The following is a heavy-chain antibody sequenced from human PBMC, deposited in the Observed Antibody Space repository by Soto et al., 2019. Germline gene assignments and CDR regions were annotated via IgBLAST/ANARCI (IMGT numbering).Heavy chain of an antibody. CDR1: GGSFSGYY. CDR3: ARDKITSLFDY. CDR2: IKHSGST. J-gene: IGHJ4*02. D-gene: IGHD3-10*01. V-gene: IGHV4-34*01. Sequence: QVQLQQWGAGLLKPSETLSLTCAVYGGSFSGYYWTWIRQPPGTGLEWIGEIKHSGSTNYNPSLKSRVTISVDTSQNQFSLKRTSVTAADTAVYYCARDKITSLFDYWGQGTLVTVSS.